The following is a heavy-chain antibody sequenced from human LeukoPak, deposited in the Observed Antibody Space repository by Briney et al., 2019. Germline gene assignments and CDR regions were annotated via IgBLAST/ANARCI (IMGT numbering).Heavy chain of an antibody. CDR3: ARDGSGVWFDY. D-gene: IGHD3-10*01. CDR1: NYTFTSYG. Sequence: ASVKVSCKASNYTFTSYGISWVRQAPGQGLEWMAWINAYNGDTNYAQKFQGRVTLTTDTSTSTAYMELRSLRSDDTAVYYCARDGSGVWFDYWGQGTLVTVSS. V-gene: IGHV1-18*01. CDR2: INAYNGDT. J-gene: IGHJ4*02.